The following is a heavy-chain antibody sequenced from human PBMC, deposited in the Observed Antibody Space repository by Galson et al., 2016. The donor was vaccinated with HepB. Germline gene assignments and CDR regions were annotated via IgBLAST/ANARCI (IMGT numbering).Heavy chain of an antibody. CDR2: IKSKLDGGTA. CDR1: CFTFSDAW. CDR3: SSDDTFGVVTKK. V-gene: IGHV3-15*07. D-gene: IGHD3-3*01. Sequence: SLRLSCAASCFTFSDAWMNWVRQAPGKGLEWVGRIKSKLDGGTADYAAPVQGRFSISRDDSNNTLSLQMNSLKTEDTAVYYCSSDDTFGVVTKKWGQGTLVTVSS. J-gene: IGHJ4*02.